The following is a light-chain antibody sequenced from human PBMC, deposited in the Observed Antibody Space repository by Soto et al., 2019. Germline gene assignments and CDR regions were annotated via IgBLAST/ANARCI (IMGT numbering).Light chain of an antibody. Sequence: DIHMTQSPSSLSASVGDRVTITCRASQSIATFLNWYQQRPGQAPRLLIYAASNLENGVPSTFRGSGSETLFTLTISSLQPEDFATYYCQQSYRTPVTFGQGTRREIK. CDR3: QQSYRTPVT. J-gene: IGKJ5*01. CDR2: AAS. CDR1: QSIATF. V-gene: IGKV1-39*01.